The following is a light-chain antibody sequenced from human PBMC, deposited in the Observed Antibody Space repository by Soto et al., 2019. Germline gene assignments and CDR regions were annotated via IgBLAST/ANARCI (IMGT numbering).Light chain of an antibody. CDR1: QSILTY. Sequence: DIQVTQSPSSLSASVGDRVSITCRASQSILTYLNWYQQKPGKVPKLLIYAASTLQGGVPSRFSGSGSGTDFTLTISSLQPEDFATYYCQQSYNTPHTFGQGTNLEIK. CDR3: QQSYNTPHT. CDR2: AAS. J-gene: IGKJ2*01. V-gene: IGKV1-39*01.